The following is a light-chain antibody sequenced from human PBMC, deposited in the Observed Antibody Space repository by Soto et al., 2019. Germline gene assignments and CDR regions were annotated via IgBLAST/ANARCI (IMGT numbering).Light chain of an antibody. Sequence: QLVLTQPASVSGSPGQSITISCTGTSRDVGGYNYVSWYQQHPGKAPKLMIYDVRNRPSGVSNRFSGSKSVNTASLTISGLQAEDEADYYCSSYTTISTYVFGTGTQLTVL. CDR3: SSYTTISTYV. CDR2: DVR. J-gene: IGLJ1*01. CDR1: SRDVGGYNY. V-gene: IGLV2-14*01.